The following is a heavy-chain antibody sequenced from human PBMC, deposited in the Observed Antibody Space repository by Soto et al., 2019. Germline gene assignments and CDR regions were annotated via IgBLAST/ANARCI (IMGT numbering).Heavy chain of an antibody. CDR3: AKESYFDSRGAYYFAS. D-gene: IGHD3-22*01. CDR2: ISGDGGRI. Sequence: VQLLESGGGLVQPGGSLRLSCAASRFTFSSYAMSWVRQAPGKGLVWVSGISGDGGRIYYADSVKGRFTISRDNSKNRMYLQLNTLRADDTAVYYCAKESYFDSRGAYYFASWGEGNLVTVSS. V-gene: IGHV3-23*01. CDR1: RFTFSSYA. J-gene: IGHJ4*02.